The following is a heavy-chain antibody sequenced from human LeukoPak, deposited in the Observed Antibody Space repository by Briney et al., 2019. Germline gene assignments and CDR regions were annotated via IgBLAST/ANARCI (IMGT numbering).Heavy chain of an antibody. D-gene: IGHD1/OR15-1a*01. CDR1: GFTFSNCC. CDR2: IKQDGSEK. Sequence: GGSLRLSCVVTGFTFSNCCMSWVRQAPGKGLEWVASIKQDGSEKYYVDSVKGRFTISRDNAKNSLYLQVDSLRAEDTAVYYCARDNCGWKNSCTQDAFDIWGQGTMVTVSS. V-gene: IGHV3-7*01. J-gene: IGHJ3*02. CDR3: ARDNCGWKNSCTQDAFDI.